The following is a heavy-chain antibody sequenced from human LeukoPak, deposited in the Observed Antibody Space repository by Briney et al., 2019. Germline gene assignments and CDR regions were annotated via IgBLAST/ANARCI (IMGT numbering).Heavy chain of an antibody. CDR3: ARDLYRTYYDFWSGPGFDY. CDR1: GGSISSYY. Sequence: SETLSLTRTVSGGSISSYYWSWIRQPAGKGLEWIGRIYTSGSTNYNPSLKSRVTMSVDTSKNQFSLKLSSVTAADTAVYYCARDLYRTYYDFWSGPGFDYWGQGTLVTVSS. V-gene: IGHV4-4*07. J-gene: IGHJ4*02. D-gene: IGHD3-3*01. CDR2: IYTSGST.